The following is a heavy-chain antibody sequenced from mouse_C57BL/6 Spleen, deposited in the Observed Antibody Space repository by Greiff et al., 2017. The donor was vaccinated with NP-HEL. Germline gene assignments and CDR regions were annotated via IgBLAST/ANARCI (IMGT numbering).Heavy chain of an antibody. V-gene: IGHV1-55*01. Sequence: QVQLQQPGAELVKPGASVKMSCKASGYTFTSYWITWVKQRPGQGLEWIGDIYPGSGSTNYNEKFKSKATLTVDTSSSTAYMQLSSLTSEDSAVYYCARSGDYDDWFAYWGQGTLVTVSA. CDR1: GYTFTSYW. CDR2: IYPGSGST. D-gene: IGHD2-4*01. CDR3: ARSGDYDDWFAY. J-gene: IGHJ3*01.